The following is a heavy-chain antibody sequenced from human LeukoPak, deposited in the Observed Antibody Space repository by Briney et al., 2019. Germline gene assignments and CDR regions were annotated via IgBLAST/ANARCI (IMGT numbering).Heavy chain of an antibody. V-gene: IGHV3-23*01. D-gene: IGHD3-22*01. CDR3: AKPMYYYDSSGYFDY. Sequence: PGGSLRLSCAASGFTFSSYAMSWVRQAPGKGLEWVSAISGSGGSTYYADSVKGRFTISRDNSKNTLYLQMNSLRAEDTAVYYCAKPMYYYDSSGYFDYWGQGTLVTVSS. J-gene: IGHJ4*02. CDR1: GFTFSSYA. CDR2: ISGSGGST.